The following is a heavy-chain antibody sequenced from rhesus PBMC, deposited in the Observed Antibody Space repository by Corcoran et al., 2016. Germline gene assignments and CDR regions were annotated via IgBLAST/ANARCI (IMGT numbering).Heavy chain of an antibody. V-gene: IGHV4-73*01. J-gene: IGHJ2*01. Sequence: QVNLQQWGEGLPKPSETLSLFFAVYCGHIRDSYSGPWLRTAPGEGLEWIGGIDGRKATTNYNPSHKNRVTISKDTSKNQFSLKLNSVTAADTAVYYCARVSWYYGSSSFDLWGPGTPITIYS. CDR2: IDGRKATT. CDR1: CGHIRDSYS. D-gene: IGHD3-16*01. CDR3: ARVSWYYGSSSFDL.